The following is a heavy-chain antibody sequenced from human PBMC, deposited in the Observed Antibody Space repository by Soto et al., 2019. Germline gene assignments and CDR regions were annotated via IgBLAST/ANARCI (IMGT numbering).Heavy chain of an antibody. CDR1: GYTFTSYD. D-gene: IGHD1-1*01. Sequence: VASVKVSCKAFGYTFTSYDIYWVRQATGQRLEWMGWMNPNTGNSAYAQKFQGRVTVTSDTSINTVHMELSSLRSEDTAVYYCARRAETNGWNGFGDDKYSFDFWGQGTLVTVSS. CDR3: ARRAETNGWNGFGDDKYSFDF. V-gene: IGHV1-8*01. J-gene: IGHJ4*02. CDR2: MNPNTGNS.